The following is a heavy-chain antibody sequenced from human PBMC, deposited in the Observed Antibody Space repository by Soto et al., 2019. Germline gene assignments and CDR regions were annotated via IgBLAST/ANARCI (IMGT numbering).Heavy chain of an antibody. Sequence: QSQTLSLTCTVSGGSISSYYWSWIRQPAGKGLEWIGRIYTSGSTNYNPSLKSRVTMSVDTSKNQFSLKLSSVTAADTAVYYCARDRPTLGYCSSTSCDTHFDYWGQGTLVTVSS. V-gene: IGHV4-4*07. CDR2: IYTSGST. D-gene: IGHD2-2*02. CDR1: GGSISSYY. J-gene: IGHJ4*02. CDR3: ARDRPTLGYCSSTSCDTHFDY.